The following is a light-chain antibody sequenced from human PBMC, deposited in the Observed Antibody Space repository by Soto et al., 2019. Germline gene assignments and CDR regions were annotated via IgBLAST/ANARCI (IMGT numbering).Light chain of an antibody. CDR3: QQRSSWPLT. V-gene: IGKV3-11*01. Sequence: EIVLTQSPATLSLSPGERATLSCRASQSVSSYLAWYQQKPGQAPRLLIYDASNMATGIPARFSGSGSGTDFTLTINSLESEDFAVYYCQQRSSWPLTFGQGTRLEIK. CDR2: DAS. J-gene: IGKJ5*01. CDR1: QSVSSY.